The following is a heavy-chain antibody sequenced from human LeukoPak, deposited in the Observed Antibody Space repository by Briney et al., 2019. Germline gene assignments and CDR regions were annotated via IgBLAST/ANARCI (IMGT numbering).Heavy chain of an antibody. CDR2: IRSNAYGGTT. CDR1: RFTFGDYA. V-gene: IGHV3-49*04. J-gene: IGHJ4*02. Sequence: PGGSLRLSCTASRFTFGDYAMNWVRQAPGKGLEWVGFIRSNAYGGTTEYAASVKGRFTISRDDSKSIAYLQMNSLKTKDTAVYYCTRYRGYFDYWGPGTLVTVSS. CDR3: TRYRGYFDY. D-gene: IGHD3-10*01.